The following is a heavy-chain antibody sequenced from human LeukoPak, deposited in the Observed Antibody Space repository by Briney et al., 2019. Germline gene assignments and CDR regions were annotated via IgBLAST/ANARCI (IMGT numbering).Heavy chain of an antibody. CDR2: ISSSSSTI. V-gene: IGHV3-48*01. CDR3: ARAAVTSSYYYYYYMDV. Sequence: GGSLRLSCAASGFTFSSYSMNGVRQAPGKGLEWVSYISSSSSTIYYADSVRGRFTISRDNAKNSLFLQMNSLRAEDTAVYYCARAAVTSSYYYYYYMDVWGKGSTVTVSS. J-gene: IGHJ6*03. CDR1: GFTFSSYS. D-gene: IGHD2-21*02.